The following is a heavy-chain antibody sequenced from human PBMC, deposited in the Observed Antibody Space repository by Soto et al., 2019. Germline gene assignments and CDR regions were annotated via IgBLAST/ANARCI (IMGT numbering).Heavy chain of an antibody. J-gene: IGHJ4*02. CDR2: MYYSGSS. CDR1: GGSISSRTFW. Sequence: QLQLQESGPGLVKPSETLSLTCSVSGGSISSRTFWWAWIRQPPGKGQEWIGDMYYSGSSYSSPSLKSLVTLSVDTSKNQLSLKLNSVTAADTAVYYCARHPRDDYNYGGSGIFDYWGQGTLVTVSS. V-gene: IGHV4-39*01. CDR3: ARHPRDDYNYGGSGIFDY. D-gene: IGHD4-4*01.